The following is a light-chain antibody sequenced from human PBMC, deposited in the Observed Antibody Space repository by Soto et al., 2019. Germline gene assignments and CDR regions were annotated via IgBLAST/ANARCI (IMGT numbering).Light chain of an antibody. V-gene: IGKV3-20*01. J-gene: IGKJ5*01. CDR2: QTS. CDR1: QYINTR. CDR3: QQYANSPIT. Sequence: EIVLTQSPGTLSSFPGDRVTLSCRASQYINTRLACYQHRPGQAPRLLIYQTSIRASGIPDRFFGSGSGTDFTLTINRLEPEDFAVYYCQQYANSPITFGQGTRLEIK.